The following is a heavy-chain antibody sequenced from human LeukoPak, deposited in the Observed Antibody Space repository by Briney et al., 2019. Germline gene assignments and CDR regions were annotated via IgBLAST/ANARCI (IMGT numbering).Heavy chain of an antibody. J-gene: IGHJ4*02. CDR1: GGSMGSYY. D-gene: IGHD6-19*01. V-gene: IGHV4-31*03. Sequence: SQTLSLTCTVSGGSMGSYYWSWIRQHPGKGLEWIGYIYYSGSTYYNPSLKSRVTISVDTSKNQFSLKLSSVTAADTAVYYCARTLREQWLLFDYWGQGTLVTVSS. CDR2: IYYSGST. CDR3: ARTLREQWLLFDY.